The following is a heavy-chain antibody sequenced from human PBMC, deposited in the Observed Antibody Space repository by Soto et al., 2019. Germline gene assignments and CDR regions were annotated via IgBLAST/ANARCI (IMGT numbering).Heavy chain of an antibody. J-gene: IGHJ3*02. Sequence: GGSLRLSCAASGFTFSSYAMYWVRQAPGKGLDWVAVLSHDETIKYHADSVKGRFTISRDNSKNTLYLQMTSLRPEDTAMYFCARDYVYGSGFYYEAFDIWGQGTLVTVS. CDR2: LSHDETIK. CDR1: GFTFSSYA. CDR3: ARDYVYGSGFYYEAFDI. V-gene: IGHV3-30-3*01. D-gene: IGHD3-10*01.